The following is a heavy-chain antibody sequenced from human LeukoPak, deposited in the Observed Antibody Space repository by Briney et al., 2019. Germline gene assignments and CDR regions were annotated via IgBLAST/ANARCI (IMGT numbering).Heavy chain of an antibody. CDR3: ARGRYSGTYDLGGYFDY. J-gene: IGHJ4*02. CDR2: INPNSGGT. CDR1: GSTFTDYY. D-gene: IGHD1-26*01. Sequence: ASVKVSCKASGSTFTDYYMHWVRQAPGQGLEWMGWINPNSGGTNFAQKFQGRVTMTRDTSISTAYMELNRLRSDDTAVYYCARGRYSGTYDLGGYFDYWGQGTLVTVSS. V-gene: IGHV1-2*02.